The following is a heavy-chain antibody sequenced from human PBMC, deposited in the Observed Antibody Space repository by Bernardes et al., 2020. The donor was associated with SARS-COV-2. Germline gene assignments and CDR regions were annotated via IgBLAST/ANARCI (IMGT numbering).Heavy chain of an antibody. CDR2: INHGGNT. CDR3: ACDDNREGDYYGMDV. CDR1: GESFSGYY. D-gene: IGHD1-1*01. V-gene: IGHV4-34*01. Sequence: SETLSLTCAVYGESFSGYYWSWIRQTPGRGLEWIGEINHGGNTKYHPSPKSRVTMSLDTSKNQISLKLSSVTAADTAVYYCACDDNREGDYYGMDVWGQGTTVTVSS. J-gene: IGHJ6*02.